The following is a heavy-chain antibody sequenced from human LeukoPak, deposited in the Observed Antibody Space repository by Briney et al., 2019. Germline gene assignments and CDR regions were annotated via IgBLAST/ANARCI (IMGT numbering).Heavy chain of an antibody. CDR3: TTDPGYCRSTSRWIQLCHFDY. CDR2: IKNKTNGGTT. V-gene: IGHV3-15*01. J-gene: IGHJ4*02. CDR1: GFTFTNAW. D-gene: IGHD2-2*01. Sequence: GGSLRLSCAASGFTFTNAWMSWVRQAPGKGLEWVGRIKNKTNGGTTDYAAPVKGRFTISRDDSKNPLYLQMNSLKTEDTALYYCTTDPGYCRSTSRWIQLCHFDYWGQGTLVTVSS.